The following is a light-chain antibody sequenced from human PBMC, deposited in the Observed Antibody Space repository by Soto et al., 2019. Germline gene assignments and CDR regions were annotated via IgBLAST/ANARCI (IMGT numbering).Light chain of an antibody. CDR2: DAS. J-gene: IGKJ4*01. CDR1: QSVLSSSSNKYY. CDR3: QQYLVAPLT. Sequence: DIVMTQSPEYLGVSLGERATINCKSSQSVLSSSSNKYYVAWFQQKLGQSPKLLIYDASTRGSGVTDRFSGGGSGTEFTLTISSLQAEDVAVYYCQQYLVAPLTFGGGTKVEIK. V-gene: IGKV4-1*01.